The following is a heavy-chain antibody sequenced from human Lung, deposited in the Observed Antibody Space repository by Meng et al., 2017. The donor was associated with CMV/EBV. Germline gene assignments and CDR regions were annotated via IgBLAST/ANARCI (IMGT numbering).Heavy chain of an antibody. Sequence: SCAASGFTFSSYTMNWVRQAPGKGLEWVSYISSSSSTIYYADSVKGRFTISRDNAKNSLYLQMNSLRAEDTAVYYCARGGGSYSGDYWGQGTLVTVS. CDR2: ISSSSSTI. CDR3: ARGGGSYSGDY. V-gene: IGHV3-48*04. CDR1: GFTFSSYT. D-gene: IGHD1-26*01. J-gene: IGHJ4*02.